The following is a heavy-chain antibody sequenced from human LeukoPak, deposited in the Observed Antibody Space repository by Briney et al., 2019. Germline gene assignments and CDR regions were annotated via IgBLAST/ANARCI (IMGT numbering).Heavy chain of an antibody. D-gene: IGHD3-10*01. CDR2: IKSKTDGGTI. J-gene: IGHJ4*02. Sequence: PGGSLRLSCAASGFTFSNAWMSWVRQAPGKGLEWVGRIKSKTDGGTIDYAAPVKGRFTISKDDSKTTLYLQMNSLKTEDTAVYYCTTDPYYYGSGSFLPYYDYWGQGTLVTVSS. V-gene: IGHV3-15*01. CDR1: GFTFSNAW. CDR3: TTDPYYYGSGSFLPYYDY.